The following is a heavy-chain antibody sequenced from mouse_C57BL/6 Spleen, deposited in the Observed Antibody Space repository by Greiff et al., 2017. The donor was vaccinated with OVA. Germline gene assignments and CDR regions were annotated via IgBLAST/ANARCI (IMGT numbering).Heavy chain of an antibody. CDR1: GFTFSDYG. D-gene: IGHD4-1*01. V-gene: IGHV5-17*01. Sequence: EVQVVESGGGLVKPGGSLKLSCAASGFTFSDYGMHWVRQAPEKGLEWVAYISSGSSTIYYADTVKGRFTISRDNAKNTLFLQMTSLRSEDTAMYYCAREGLTFCDYWGQGTTLTVSS. J-gene: IGHJ2*01. CDR3: AREGLTFCDY. CDR2: ISSGSSTI.